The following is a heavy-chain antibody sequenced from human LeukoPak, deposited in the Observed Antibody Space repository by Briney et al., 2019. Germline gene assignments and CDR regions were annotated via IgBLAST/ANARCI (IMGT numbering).Heavy chain of an antibody. CDR1: GYTFTSYA. Sequence: VSVKVSCKASGYTFTSYAMHWVRQAPGQRLEWMGWINAGNGNTKYSQKFQGRVTITRDTSASTAYMELSSLRSEDTAVYYCARGGSGVSWPWVVPAHYYGMDVWGQGTTVTVSS. D-gene: IGHD2-2*01. CDR3: ARGGSGVSWPWVVPAHYYGMDV. V-gene: IGHV1-3*01. CDR2: INAGNGNT. J-gene: IGHJ6*02.